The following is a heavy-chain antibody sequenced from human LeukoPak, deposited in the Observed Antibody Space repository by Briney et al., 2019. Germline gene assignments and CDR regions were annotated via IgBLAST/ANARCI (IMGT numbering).Heavy chain of an antibody. CDR3: ARSLSTAGIDF. D-gene: IGHD6-19*01. V-gene: IGHV4-38-2*01. CDR1: GYSISSGRY. CDR2: VYHSGTT. J-gene: IGHJ4*02. Sequence: SETLSLTCAVSGYSISSGRYWGWIRQPPGKGLEWIGSVYHSGTTYYNPSLKSRLTISVDTSNNQFSLNLRSVTAADTAVYYCARSLSTAGIDFWGQGTLVTDSS.